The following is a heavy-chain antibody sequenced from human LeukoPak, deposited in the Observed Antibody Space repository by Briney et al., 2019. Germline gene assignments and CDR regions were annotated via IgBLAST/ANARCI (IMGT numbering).Heavy chain of an antibody. CDR2: ISAYNGNT. D-gene: IGHD3-10*01. CDR3: ARARKYGSGSYYRDYYYYYMDV. CDR1: GYTFTSYD. V-gene: IGHV1-18*01. J-gene: IGHJ6*03. Sequence: GASVKVSCKASGYTFTSYDINWARQATGQGLEWMGWISAYNGNTNYAQKLQGRVTMTTDTSTSTAYMELRSLRSDDTAVYYCARARKYGSGSYYRDYYYYYMDVWGKGTTVTISS.